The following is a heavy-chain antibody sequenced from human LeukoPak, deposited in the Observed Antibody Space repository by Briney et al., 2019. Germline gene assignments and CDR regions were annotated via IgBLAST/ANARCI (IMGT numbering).Heavy chain of an antibody. Sequence: GGSLRLSCTASGFTFGDYAMSWFRQAPGKGLEWVGFIRSKAYGGTTEYAASVKGRFTISRDDSKSIAYLQMNSLRAEDTAVYYCAKGGLLVASFDYWGQGTLVTVSS. D-gene: IGHD5-12*01. CDR2: IRSKAYGGTT. CDR1: GFTFGDYA. CDR3: AKGGLLVASFDY. J-gene: IGHJ4*02. V-gene: IGHV3-49*03.